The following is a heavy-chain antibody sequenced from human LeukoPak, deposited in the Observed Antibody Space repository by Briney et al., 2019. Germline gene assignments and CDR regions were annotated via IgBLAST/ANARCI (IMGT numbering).Heavy chain of an antibody. CDR2: ISGSGGST. CDR1: GFTLSSYA. CDR3: AAMVRGVEGSDFDY. D-gene: IGHD3-10*01. J-gene: IGHJ4*02. Sequence: GGPLRLSCAASGFTLSSYAMSWVRQAPGKGLEWVSAISGSGGSTYYADSVKGRFTISSDNSKNTLYLQMNSLRAEDTAVYYCAAMVRGVEGSDFDYWGQGTLVTVSS. V-gene: IGHV3-23*01.